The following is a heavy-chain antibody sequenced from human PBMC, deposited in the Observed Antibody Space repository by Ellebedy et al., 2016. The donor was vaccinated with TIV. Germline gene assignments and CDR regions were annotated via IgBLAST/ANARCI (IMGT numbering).Heavy chain of an antibody. V-gene: IGHV1-2*04. D-gene: IGHD4-17*01. J-gene: IGHJ5*02. CDR3: AREYGDYEKHWFDP. CDR2: INPNSGGT. CDR1: GYTFTGYY. Sequence: AASVKVSCKASGYTFTGYYMHWVRQAPGQGLEWMGWINPNSGGTNYAQKFQGWVTMTRDTSISTAYMELSRLRSDDTAVYYCAREYGDYEKHWFDPWGQGTLVTVSS.